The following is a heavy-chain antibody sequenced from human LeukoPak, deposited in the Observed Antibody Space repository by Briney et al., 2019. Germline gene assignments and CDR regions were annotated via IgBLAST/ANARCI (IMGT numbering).Heavy chain of an antibody. CDR3: AGASAGAAAGTGYFQH. CDR2: INHSGGST. D-gene: IGHD6-13*01. Sequence: ASLKVTCKAAGDTFTSYYMHWVRHPLGQELQGMVRINHSGGSTSYAQKYQGRATMTRDTSTSTDYMELSSLRSEDTAVHYCAGASAGAAAGTGYFQHWGQGTLVTVSS. CDR1: GDTFTSYY. V-gene: IGHV1-46*01. J-gene: IGHJ1*01.